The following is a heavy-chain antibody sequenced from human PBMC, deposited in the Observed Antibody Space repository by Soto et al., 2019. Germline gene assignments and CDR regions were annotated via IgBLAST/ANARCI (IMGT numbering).Heavy chain of an antibody. V-gene: IGHV5-51*01. CDR3: ARSFTAGTAGDY. J-gene: IGHJ4*02. Sequence: PGESLKISCKGSGYRFINYWIGWVRQMPGKGLEWMGIINPGDSDTRYSPSFQGQVTISADKSISTAYLQWSSLKASDTAIYFCARSFTAGTAGDYWGQGTLVTGLL. CDR1: GYRFINYW. CDR2: INPGDSDT. D-gene: IGHD6-19*01.